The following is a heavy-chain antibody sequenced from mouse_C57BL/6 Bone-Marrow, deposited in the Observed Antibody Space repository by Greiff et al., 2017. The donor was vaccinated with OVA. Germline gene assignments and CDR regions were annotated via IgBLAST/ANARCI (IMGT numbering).Heavy chain of an antibody. CDR1: GYAFTNYL. D-gene: IGHD1-1*01. Sequence: VHLVESGAELVRPGTSVKVSCKASGYAFTNYLIEWVKQRPGQGLEWIGRIHPSDSDTNYNQKFKGKATLTVDKSSSTAYMQLSSLTSEDSAVYYCAMGDYYGSSYGYFDYWGQGTTLTVSS. V-gene: IGHV1-74*04. J-gene: IGHJ2*01. CDR3: AMGDYYGSSYGYFDY. CDR2: IHPSDSDT.